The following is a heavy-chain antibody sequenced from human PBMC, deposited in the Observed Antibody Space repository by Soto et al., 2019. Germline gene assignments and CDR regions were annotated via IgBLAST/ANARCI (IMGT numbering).Heavy chain of an antibody. CDR2: IYEGATT. CDR3: ARRGSGHTFDY. Sequence: QLQLQESGPGLVKPSATLSLTCAVSGDSISRTRFHCGWSRQPPGQGLEWIGSIYEGATTFYNASRKSRANLSADTSKNHFSLNLRSGTAADTAVYYCARRGSGHTFDYWGQGTLVTVSS. J-gene: IGHJ4*02. CDR1: GDSISRTRFH. D-gene: IGHD3-10*01. V-gene: IGHV4-39*01.